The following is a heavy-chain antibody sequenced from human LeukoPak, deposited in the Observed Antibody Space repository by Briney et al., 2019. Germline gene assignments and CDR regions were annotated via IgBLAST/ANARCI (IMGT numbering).Heavy chain of an antibody. V-gene: IGHV3-21*01. D-gene: IGHD2-2*01. CDR3: APWDIVVVPAAQAGY. CDR2: ISSSSSYI. J-gene: IGHJ4*02. Sequence: GGSLRLSCAASGFTFSNYSMNCVRQAPGKGLESVSSISSSSSYIYYADSVKGRFTNSIDNAKNSLYLQMNSLRAEDTAVYYCAPWDIVVVPAAQAGYWGQGTLVTVSS. CDR1: GFTFSNYS.